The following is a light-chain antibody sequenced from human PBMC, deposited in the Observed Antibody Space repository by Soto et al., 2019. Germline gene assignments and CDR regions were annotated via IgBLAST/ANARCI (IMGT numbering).Light chain of an antibody. CDR3: QQYYGAQT. CDR2: GAS. Sequence: EIVLTQSPVTLSLSPGERATLSCRASQSVSSRLAWYQHKPGQASRLLIYGASNGATGVPDRFSGSGSGTDFTLTISSLQAEDAAVYYCQQYYGAQTFGLGTKVDIK. CDR1: QSVSSR. V-gene: IGKV3D-15*01. J-gene: IGKJ2*01.